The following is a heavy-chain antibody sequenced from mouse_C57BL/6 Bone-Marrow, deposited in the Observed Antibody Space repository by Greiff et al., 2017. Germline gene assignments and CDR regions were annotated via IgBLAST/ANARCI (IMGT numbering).Heavy chain of an antibody. CDR1: GYTFTSYG. Sequence: VQLQQSGAELVRPGSSVKMSCKTSGYTFTSYGINWVKQRPGQGLEWIGYIYIGNGYTEYNEKFKGKATLTSDTSSSTAYMQLSSLTSEDSAIXFCARPNFYGSSYWWYFDVWGTGTTVTVSS. CDR3: ARPNFYGSSYWWYFDV. D-gene: IGHD1-1*01. CDR2: IYIGNGYT. J-gene: IGHJ1*03. V-gene: IGHV1-58*01.